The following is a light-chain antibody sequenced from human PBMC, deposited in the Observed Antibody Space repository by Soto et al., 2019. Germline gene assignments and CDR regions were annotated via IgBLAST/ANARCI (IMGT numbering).Light chain of an antibody. CDR1: SSDVGGYNY. CDR2: DVS. J-gene: IGLJ2*01. CDR3: SSYTSSSTLVV. V-gene: IGLV2-14*01. Sequence: QSALTQPASVSGSPGQSITISCTGTSSDVGGYNYVSWYQQHPGKAPKLMIYDVSNRPSGVSNRFSGSKSGNTASLTISGLQAEDEVDYYCSSYTSSSTLVVFGGWTKLTFL.